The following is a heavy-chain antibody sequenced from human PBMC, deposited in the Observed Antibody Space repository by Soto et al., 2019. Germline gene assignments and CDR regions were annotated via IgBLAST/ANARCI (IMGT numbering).Heavy chain of an antibody. CDR1: GYSFTSYW. CDR3: ARRGNYGSGSYYNFDY. CDR2: IDPSDSYT. V-gene: IGHV5-10-1*01. J-gene: IGHJ4*02. D-gene: IGHD3-10*01. Sequence: PGESLKLSCKGSGYSFTSYWISWVRQMPGKGLEWMGRIDPSDSYTNYSPSFQGHVTISADKSISTAYLQWSSLKASDTAMYYCARRGNYGSGSYYNFDYWGQGTLVTVSS.